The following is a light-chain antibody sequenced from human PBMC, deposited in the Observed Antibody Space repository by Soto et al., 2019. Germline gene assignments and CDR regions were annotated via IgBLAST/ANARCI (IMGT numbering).Light chain of an antibody. J-gene: IGKJ1*01. V-gene: IGKV3-20*01. CDR2: LAS. CDR3: QQYGSSPWT. CDR1: QSITNNY. Sequence: EIVLTQSPGTLSLSLGERATLSCRASQSITNNYLAWYQQKPGQAPRLLIYLASNRAAGIPDRFSGSGSGADFTLTINRLEPEDFAVYHCQQYGSSPWTFGQGTKVEIK.